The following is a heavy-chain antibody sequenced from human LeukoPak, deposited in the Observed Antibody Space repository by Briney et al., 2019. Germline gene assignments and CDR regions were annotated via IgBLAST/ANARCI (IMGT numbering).Heavy chain of an antibody. Sequence: GGSLRLSCAAPGFTLSSNSRNGVRQAPGKGLEWVSFISSSSSYIYYADSVKGRFTISRDNAKNSLYLQMNSLRVEDTAVYYCARGKGDGWYPCDYWGKGTLVTVSS. J-gene: IGHJ4*02. CDR2: ISSSSSYI. CDR1: GFTLSSNS. V-gene: IGHV3-21*01. CDR3: ARGKGDGWYPCDY. D-gene: IGHD6-19*01.